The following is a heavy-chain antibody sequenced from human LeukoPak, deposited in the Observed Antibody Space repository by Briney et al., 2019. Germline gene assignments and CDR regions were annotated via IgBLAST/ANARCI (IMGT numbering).Heavy chain of an antibody. V-gene: IGHV3-30-3*01. CDR2: ISYDGNNK. CDR3: ARDRGGLAYAFSFDV. J-gene: IGHJ3*01. CDR1: GFMFSSHA. D-gene: IGHD2-15*01. Sequence: PGGSLRLSCAASGFMFSSHAMQWVRQAPGKGLKWVAIISYDGNNKYYAHSVKGRFTISRDNSKNTLYLQMNSLRAEDTAVYYCARDRGGLAYAFSFDVWGQGTMVTVSS.